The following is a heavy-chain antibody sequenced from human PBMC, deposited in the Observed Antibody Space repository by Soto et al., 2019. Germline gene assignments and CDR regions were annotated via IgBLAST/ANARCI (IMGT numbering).Heavy chain of an antibody. D-gene: IGHD3-10*01. CDR3: ASQGFGQLHGLVDV. Sequence: PSETLSLTCTVSGGSISSYGWSWIRQPPGKGLEWIGYIYYSGSTSYNPSLKSRVTMSVDTSKNQFSLKVNSVTAADTALYYCASQGFGQLHGLVDVWGPGTTLTVSS. CDR2: IYYSGST. CDR1: GGSISSYG. J-gene: IGHJ6*02. V-gene: IGHV4-59*08.